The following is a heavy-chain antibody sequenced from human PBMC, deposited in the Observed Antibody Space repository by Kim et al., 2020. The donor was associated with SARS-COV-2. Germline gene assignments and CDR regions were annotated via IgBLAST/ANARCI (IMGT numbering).Heavy chain of an antibody. CDR1: GGSFSGYY. D-gene: IGHD6-13*01. CDR3: ARGPGYSSSWWVRGYGMDV. V-gene: IGHV4-34*01. J-gene: IGHJ6*02. CDR2: INHSGST. Sequence: SETLSLTCAVYGGSFSGYYWSWIRQPPGKGLEWIGEINHSGSTNYNPSLKSRVTISVDTSKNQFSLKLSSVTAADTAVYYCARGPGYSSSWWVRGYGMDVWGQGTTVTVSS.